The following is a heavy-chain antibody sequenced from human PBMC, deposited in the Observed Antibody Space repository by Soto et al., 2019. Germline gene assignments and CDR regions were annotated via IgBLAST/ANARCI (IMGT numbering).Heavy chain of an antibody. D-gene: IGHD3-3*01. V-gene: IGHV1-46*01. Sequence: GASVKVSCKASGYTFTGYYMHWVRQAPGQGLEWMGVINPIGGSTSYAQKFQGRVTMTSDTSTSTVFMDLSSLRSEDTAVYYCARDWAHYDFWSGRNWFDPWGQGTLVTVSS. CDR1: GYTFTGYY. CDR2: INPIGGST. J-gene: IGHJ5*02. CDR3: ARDWAHYDFWSGRNWFDP.